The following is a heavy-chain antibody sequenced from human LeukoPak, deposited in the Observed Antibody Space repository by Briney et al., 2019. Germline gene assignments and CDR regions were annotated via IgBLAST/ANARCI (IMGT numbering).Heavy chain of an antibody. CDR2: LHPSGSL. V-gene: IGHV4-31*03. CDR1: GASFSSGDQY. D-gene: IGHD3-22*01. Sequence: SETLSLTCTVSGASFSSGDQYWNWIRQSPGKGLEWIGSLHPSGSLDNNPSLESRVTMSVDTSKNQFSLNLNSVTAADTAVYFCSRGLDSRKLGYWGQGTLVTVSS. J-gene: IGHJ4*02. CDR3: SRGLDSRKLGY.